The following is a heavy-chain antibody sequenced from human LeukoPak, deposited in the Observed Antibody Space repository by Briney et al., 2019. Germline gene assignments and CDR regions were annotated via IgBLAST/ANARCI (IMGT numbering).Heavy chain of an antibody. D-gene: IGHD3-3*01. CDR2: IYYSGST. Sequence: SPSETLSLTCTVSGGSISSYYWSWIRQPPGKGLEWIGYIYYSGSTNYNPSLKSRVTISVDTSKNQFSLKLSSVTAVDTAVYYCARATIFGVVSDAFDIWGQGTMVTVSS. J-gene: IGHJ3*02. CDR3: ARATIFGVVSDAFDI. V-gene: IGHV4-59*01. CDR1: GGSISSYY.